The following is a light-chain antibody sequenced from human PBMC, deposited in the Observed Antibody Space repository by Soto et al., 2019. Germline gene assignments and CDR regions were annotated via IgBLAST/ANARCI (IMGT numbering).Light chain of an antibody. Sequence: DVVMTQSPLSLPVTLGQPASISCRSNQSLVHSDGIAYFSWFQQRPGRSPRRLIYKVSNRDSGAPASFGGRGSGTDFALKISGVGAEDVGFYSCMKGTHWPITFGQGTRLEIK. J-gene: IGKJ5*01. V-gene: IGKV2-30*02. CDR1: QSLVHSDGIAY. CDR2: KVS. CDR3: MKGTHWPIT.